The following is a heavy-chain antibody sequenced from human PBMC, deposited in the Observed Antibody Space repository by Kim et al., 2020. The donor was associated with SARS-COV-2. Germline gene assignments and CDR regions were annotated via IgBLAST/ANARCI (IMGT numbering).Heavy chain of an antibody. CDR1: GFTFSSYS. J-gene: IGHJ2*01. V-gene: IGHV3-48*04. CDR2: ISSSSSTI. D-gene: IGHD5-12*01. Sequence: GGSLRLSCAASGFTFSSYSMNWVRQAPGKGLEWVSYISSSSSTIYYADSVKGRFTISRDNAKNSLYLQMNSLRAEDTAVYYCAREREERWLQLAAYWYFDLWGRGTLVTVSS. CDR3: AREREERWLQLAAYWYFDL.